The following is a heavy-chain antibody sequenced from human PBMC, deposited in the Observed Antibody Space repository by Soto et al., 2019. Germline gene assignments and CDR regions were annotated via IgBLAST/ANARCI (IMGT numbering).Heavy chain of an antibody. V-gene: IGHV1-69*13. CDR2: IIPIFGTA. J-gene: IGHJ6*02. CDR1: GGTFSSHA. CDR3: ARDRGLGYCSGGSCYKPAPGVYYYGMDV. Sequence: SVKVSCKASGGTFSSHAISWVRQAPGQGLEWMGGIIPIFGTANYAQKFQGRVTITADESTSTAYMELSSLRSEDTAVYYCARDRGLGYCSGGSCYKPAPGVYYYGMDVWGQGTTVTVSS. D-gene: IGHD2-15*01.